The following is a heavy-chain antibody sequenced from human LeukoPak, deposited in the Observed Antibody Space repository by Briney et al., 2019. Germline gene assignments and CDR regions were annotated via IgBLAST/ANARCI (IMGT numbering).Heavy chain of an antibody. D-gene: IGHD6-13*01. V-gene: IGHV5-51*01. CDR3: ARAIAYSTAWTQLVFDY. Sequence: GESLKISCKGSGYSFTSYWIGWVRQTPGKGLEWMGILYPGDSDSKYSPSFQGQVTLSADKSISTAYLEWSSLKASDTAIYYCARAIAYSTAWTQLVFDYWGQGTLVTVSS. CDR1: GYSFTSYW. J-gene: IGHJ4*02. CDR2: LYPGDSDS.